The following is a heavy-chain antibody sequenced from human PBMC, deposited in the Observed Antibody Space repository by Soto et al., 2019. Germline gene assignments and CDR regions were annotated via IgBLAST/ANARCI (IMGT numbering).Heavy chain of an antibody. CDR3: ARGKGIAPLYYYYYGMDV. CDR1: GGSFSGYY. CDR2: INHSGST. Sequence: TLSLTCAVYGGSFSGYYWSWIRQPPGKGLEWIGEINHSGSTNYNPSLKSRVTISVDTSKNQFSLKLSSVTAADTAVYYCARGKGIAPLYYYYYGMDVWGQGTTVTVSS. J-gene: IGHJ6*02. D-gene: IGHD6-13*01. V-gene: IGHV4-34*01.